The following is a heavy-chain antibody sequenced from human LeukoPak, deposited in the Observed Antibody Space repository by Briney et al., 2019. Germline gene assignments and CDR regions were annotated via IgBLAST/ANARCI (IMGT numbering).Heavy chain of an antibody. CDR3: ARSQRRHTVVTHFDY. CDR1: GGTFSSYA. V-gene: IGHV1-69*13. CDR2: IIPIFGTA. J-gene: IGHJ4*02. Sequence: ASVKVSCKASGGTFSSYAISWVRQAPGQGLEWMGGIIPIFGTANYAQKFQGRVTITADESSSTAYMELSSLRSEDTAVYYCARSQRRHTVVTHFDYWGQGTLVTVSS. D-gene: IGHD4-23*01.